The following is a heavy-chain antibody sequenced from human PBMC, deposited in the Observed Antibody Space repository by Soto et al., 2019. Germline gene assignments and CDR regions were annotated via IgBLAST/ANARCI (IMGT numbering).Heavy chain of an antibody. Sequence: QVQLQESGPGLVKPSQTLSLTCTVSGGSISSGGYYWSWIRQHPGKGLEWIGYIYYSGSTYYNPSLKSRVTISVDTSKNQFSLKLSSVTAADTAVYYCARDVSDFWSGYYYYGMDVWGQGTTVTVSS. V-gene: IGHV4-31*03. CDR2: IYYSGST. D-gene: IGHD3-3*01. CDR1: GGSISSGGYY. J-gene: IGHJ6*02. CDR3: ARDVSDFWSGYYYYGMDV.